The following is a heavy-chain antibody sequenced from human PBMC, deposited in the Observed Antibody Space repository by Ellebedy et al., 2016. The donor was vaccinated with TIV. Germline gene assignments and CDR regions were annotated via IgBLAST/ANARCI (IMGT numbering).Heavy chain of an antibody. D-gene: IGHD2-2*01. CDR3: ARDSPLKYTSSTSKSYYYYGMDV. V-gene: IGHV1-18*01. J-gene: IGHJ6*02. CDR1: GYTFTSYG. CDR2: ISAYNGNT. Sequence: ASVKVSCKASGYTFTSYGISGVRQAPGQGLEWMGWISAYNGNTNYAQKLQGRVTMTTDTSTSTAYMELRSLRSDDTAVYYCARDSPLKYTSSTSKSYYYYGMDVWGQGTTVTVSS.